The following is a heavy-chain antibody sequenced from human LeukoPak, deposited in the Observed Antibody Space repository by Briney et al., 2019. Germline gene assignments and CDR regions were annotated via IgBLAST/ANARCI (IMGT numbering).Heavy chain of an antibody. CDR1: GGTFSSYA. CDR3: AKADYGDYTVDP. D-gene: IGHD4-17*01. V-gene: IGHV1-69*05. Sequence: ASVKVSCKASGGTFSSYAISWVRQAPGQGLEWMGGIIPIFGTANYAQKFQGRVTITTDESTSTAYMELSSLRSEDTAVYYCAKADYGDYTVDPWGQGTLATVSS. J-gene: IGHJ5*02. CDR2: IIPIFGTA.